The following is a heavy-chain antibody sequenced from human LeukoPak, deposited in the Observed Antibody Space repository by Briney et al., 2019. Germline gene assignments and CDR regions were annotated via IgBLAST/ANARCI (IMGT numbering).Heavy chain of an antibody. V-gene: IGHV4-34*01. CDR1: GGSFSGYY. CDR2: INHSGST. D-gene: IGHD5-18*01. CDR3: ASPYSS. J-gene: IGHJ5*02. Sequence: SETLSLTCAVYGGSFSGYYWSWIRQPPGKGLEWIGEINHSGSTNYNPSLKSRVTISVDTSKNQFSLKLRSVTAADTAVYYCASPYSSWGQGTLVTVSS.